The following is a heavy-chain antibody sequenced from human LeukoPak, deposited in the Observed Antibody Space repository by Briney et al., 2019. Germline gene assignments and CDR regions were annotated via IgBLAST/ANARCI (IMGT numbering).Heavy chain of an antibody. Sequence: GGSLRLSCAAAGFTFSSYGMHWVRQAPGKGLEWVAMIWYDGSNTYYADSVKGRFTISRDNSKNTLFLQMDSLRAEDTAVYYCARDRSTTHFDYWGQGTLVTVSS. CDR3: ARDRSTTHFDY. CDR1: GFTFSSYG. V-gene: IGHV3-33*01. CDR2: IWYDGSNT. D-gene: IGHD5/OR15-5a*01. J-gene: IGHJ4*02.